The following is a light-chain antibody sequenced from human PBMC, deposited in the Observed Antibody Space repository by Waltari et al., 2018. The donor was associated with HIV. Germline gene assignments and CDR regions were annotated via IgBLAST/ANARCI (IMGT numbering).Light chain of an antibody. CDR1: KRISSS. Sequence: DRVMTQSPATLSVSPGERATLSCRASKRISSSLSWYHQRPGQTARLLIYDASTRATGTPARFSGSGSETEFSLTISSLQSEDFTVYCCQQYVDWPWTFGQGTKVEIK. J-gene: IGKJ1*01. CDR3: QQYVDWPWT. V-gene: IGKV3-15*01. CDR2: DAS.